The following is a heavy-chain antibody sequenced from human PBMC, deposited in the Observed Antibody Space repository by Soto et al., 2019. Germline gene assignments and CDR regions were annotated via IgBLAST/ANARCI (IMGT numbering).Heavy chain of an antibody. Sequence: QVQVMESGRGVVQPGGSLRLSYTTSGFTFKMYSMHWLRQAPGTGLEWVAVISRNGDITYYADSVKGRFTISRDNSKNMLFLEMNSLRIDDTAVYYCAREVVTGEGFFDNWGQGSPVTVSS. J-gene: IGHJ4*02. CDR2: ISRNGDIT. V-gene: IGHV3-30-3*01. CDR3: AREVVTGEGFFDN. D-gene: IGHD3-16*01. CDR1: GFTFKMYS.